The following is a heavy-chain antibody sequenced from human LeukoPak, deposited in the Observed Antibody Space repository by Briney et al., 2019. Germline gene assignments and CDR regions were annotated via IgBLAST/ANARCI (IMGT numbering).Heavy chain of an antibody. CDR1: GGTFSSYA. CDR2: IIPIFGTA. Sequence: SVKVSCKASGGTFSSYAISWVRQAPGQGLEWMGGIIPIFGTANYAQKFQGRVTITADKSTSTAYMELSSLRSEDTAVYYCARDIVSGSGSLDYWGQGTLVTVSS. V-gene: IGHV1-69*06. J-gene: IGHJ4*02. D-gene: IGHD3-10*01. CDR3: ARDIVSGSGSLDY.